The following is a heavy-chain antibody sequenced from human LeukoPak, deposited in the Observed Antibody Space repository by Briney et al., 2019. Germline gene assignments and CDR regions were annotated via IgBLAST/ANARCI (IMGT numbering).Heavy chain of an antibody. D-gene: IGHD1-26*01. V-gene: IGHV4-31*03. Sequence: PSQTLSLTCTVSGASINSGGYYWNWIRQHPGKGLEWIGYIYYSGNTYYNPSLKTRLTISLDTSKTQFSLRLNSVTAADTAVYYCARSGGHYWYFYLWGRGTLVTVSS. CDR1: GASINSGGYY. CDR3: ARSGGHYWYFYL. J-gene: IGHJ2*01. CDR2: IYYSGNT.